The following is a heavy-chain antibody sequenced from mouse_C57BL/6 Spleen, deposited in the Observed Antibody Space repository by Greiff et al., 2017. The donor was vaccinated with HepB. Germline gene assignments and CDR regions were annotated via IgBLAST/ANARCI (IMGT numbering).Heavy chain of an antibody. CDR1: GFTFSSYA. V-gene: IGHV5-9-1*02. Sequence: VQLVESGEGLVKPGGSLKLSCAASGFTFSSYAMSWVRQTPEKRLEWVAYISSGGDYIYYADTVKGRFTISRDNARNTLYLQMSSLKAEDTAMYYCTREKGYGNYDWFAYWGQGTLVTVSA. CDR3: TREKGYGNYDWFAY. J-gene: IGHJ3*01. D-gene: IGHD2-10*02. CDR2: ISSGGDYI.